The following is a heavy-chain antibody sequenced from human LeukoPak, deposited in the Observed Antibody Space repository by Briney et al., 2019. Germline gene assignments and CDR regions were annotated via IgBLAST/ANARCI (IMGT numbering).Heavy chain of an antibody. CDR1: GGSISSGDYY. CDR3: ARQSVGSGDYVWGS. J-gene: IGHJ4*02. D-gene: IGHD3-16*01. V-gene: IGHV4-30-4*01. CDR2: IYYSGST. Sequence: SETLSLTCTVSGGSISSGDYYWSWLRQPPGKGLEWIGYIYYSGSTYYNPSLKSRCTISVDTSKNQFSLKLSSVTAADTAVYYCARQSVGSGDYVWGSWGQGTLVTVSS.